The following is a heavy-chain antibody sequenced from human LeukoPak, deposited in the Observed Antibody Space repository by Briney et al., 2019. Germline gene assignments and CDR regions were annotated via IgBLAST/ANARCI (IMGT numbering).Heavy chain of an antibody. CDR1: GGSLSGSY. J-gene: IGHJ3*02. D-gene: IGHD3-10*01. CDR2: INHSGST. CDR3: ARRETVMVQGRFAFDI. V-gene: IGHV4-34*01. Sequence: SETLSLTCAVFGGSLSGSYLSWIRQLPGKGLEWIGEINHSGSTNYNPSLKSRVTISVDPSKNQFSLKLNSVTAADTAVYYCARRETVMVQGRFAFDIWGQGTMVTVSS.